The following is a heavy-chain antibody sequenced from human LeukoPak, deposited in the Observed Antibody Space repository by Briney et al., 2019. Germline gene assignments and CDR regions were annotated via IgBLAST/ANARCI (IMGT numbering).Heavy chain of an antibody. Sequence: GGSLRLSCAASGFTFSNYNMNWVRQAPGKGLEWVSAISGSGGSTYYADSVKGRFTMSRDNSKNTLYLQMNSLRAEDTAVYYCAKDLRCSSTSCRGNDYWGQGTLVTVSS. J-gene: IGHJ4*02. CDR2: ISGSGGST. D-gene: IGHD2-2*01. V-gene: IGHV3-23*01. CDR3: AKDLRCSSTSCRGNDY. CDR1: GFTFSNYN.